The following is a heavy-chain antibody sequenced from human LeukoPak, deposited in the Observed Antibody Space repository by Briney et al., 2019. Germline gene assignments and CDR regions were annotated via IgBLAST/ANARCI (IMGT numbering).Heavy chain of an antibody. D-gene: IGHD1-1*01. CDR3: ARGTRDYYFDY. CDR1: GGTFSSYA. CDR2: ITPIFGTA. J-gene: IGHJ4*02. V-gene: IGHV1-69*13. Sequence: ASVKVSCKASGGTFSSYAISWVRQAPGQGLEWMGGITPIFGTANYAQKFQGRVTITADESTSTAYMELSSLRSEDTAVYYCARGTRDYYFDYWGQGTLVTVSS.